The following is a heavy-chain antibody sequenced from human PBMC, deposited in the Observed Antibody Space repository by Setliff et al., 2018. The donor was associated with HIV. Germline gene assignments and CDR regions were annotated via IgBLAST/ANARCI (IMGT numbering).Heavy chain of an antibody. J-gene: IGHJ6*03. D-gene: IGHD6-19*01. Sequence: SVKVSCKASGGTFSSYAITWVRQAPGQGLEWMGGIIPLHGIANYIQKFQGRVTMTRNTSISTAYMELSSLRSEDTAMYYCARVLRGSSGWYGYYYMDVWGKGTTVTVSS. CDR3: ARVLRGSSGWYGYYYMDV. CDR2: IIPLHGIA. V-gene: IGHV1-69*10. CDR1: GGTFSSYA.